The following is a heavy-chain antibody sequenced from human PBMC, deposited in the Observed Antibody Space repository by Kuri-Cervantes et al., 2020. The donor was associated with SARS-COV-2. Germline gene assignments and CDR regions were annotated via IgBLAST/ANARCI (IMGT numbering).Heavy chain of an antibody. D-gene: IGHD3-22*01. CDR2: IGSRGSTI. CDR3: AREVTVVVNKYYYYYYGMDV. CDR1: GFPFSSYE. V-gene: IGHV3-48*03. J-gene: IGHJ6*02. Sequence: GGSLRPSCAASGFPFSSYEMNWVRQAPGKGREGGSYIGSRGSTIYYADSVKGRSTISRDNAKNSLYLQMNSLRAEDTAVYYCAREVTVVVNKYYYYYYGMDVWGQGTTVTVSS.